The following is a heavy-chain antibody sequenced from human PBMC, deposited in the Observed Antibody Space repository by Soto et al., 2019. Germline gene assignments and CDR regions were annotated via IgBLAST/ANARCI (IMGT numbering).Heavy chain of an antibody. CDR1: GGSFSTYY. D-gene: IGHD3-22*01. V-gene: IGHV4-34*01. CDR3: ASATDSSGYYSNDAFDI. J-gene: IGHJ3*02. Sequence: LSLTCVVSGGSFSTYYYNWIRQSPGKGLEWIGEINHSGSTNYNPSLKSRVTISVDTSKNQFSLKLSSVTAADTAVYYCASATDSSGYYSNDAFDIWGQGTMVTVSS. CDR2: INHSGST.